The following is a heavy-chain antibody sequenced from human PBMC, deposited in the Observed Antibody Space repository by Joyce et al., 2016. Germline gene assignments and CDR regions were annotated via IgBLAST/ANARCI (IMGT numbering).Heavy chain of an antibody. CDR1: GYSFTSHW. CDR3: ARHVTDWFDP. V-gene: IGHV5-10-1*03. D-gene: IGHD3-10*02. Sequence: EVQLVQSGAEVKKPGESLRISCKGSGYSFTSHWISWVRQRPGKGLEWMGRIDPRDSYTDYSPSVEGHVTISVDKTISAAYLQWSSLRASDTAIYYCARHVTDWFDPWGQGTLVTVSS. J-gene: IGHJ5*02. CDR2: IDPRDSYT.